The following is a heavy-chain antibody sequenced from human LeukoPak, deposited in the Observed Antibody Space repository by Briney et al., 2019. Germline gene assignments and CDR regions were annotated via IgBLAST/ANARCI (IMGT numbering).Heavy chain of an antibody. CDR2: IYHSGST. J-gene: IGHJ4*02. CDR3: ARVGYSYGFDY. D-gene: IGHD5-18*01. V-gene: IGHV4-30-2*01. CDR1: GGSISSGGYS. Sequence: KASETLSLTCTVSGGSISSGGYSWSWIRQPPGKGLEWIGYIYHSGSTYYNPSLKSRVTIAVDRSKNQFSLKLSSVTAADTAVYYCARVGYSYGFDYWGQGTLVTVSS.